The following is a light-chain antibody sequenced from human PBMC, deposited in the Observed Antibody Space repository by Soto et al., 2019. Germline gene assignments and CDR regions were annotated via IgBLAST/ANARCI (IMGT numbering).Light chain of an antibody. CDR3: QSYDSSLSVYV. CDR2: GNN. Sequence: QSVLTQPPSVSGAPGQRVTISCTGSSSNIGAGYDVHWYQQLPGTAPKLLIYGNNNRPSGVPDRFSGSKSGTSASLAITGLRAEDEAGYYCQSYDSSLSVYVFGTGTKVTVL. V-gene: IGLV1-40*01. J-gene: IGLJ1*01. CDR1: SSNIGAGYD.